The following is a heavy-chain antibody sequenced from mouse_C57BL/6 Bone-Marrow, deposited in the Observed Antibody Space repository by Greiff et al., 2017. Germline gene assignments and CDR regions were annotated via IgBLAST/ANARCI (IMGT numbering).Heavy chain of an antibody. CDR3: VRFLYGYYYAMDY. V-gene: IGHV10-1*01. CDR2: IRSKSNNYAT. CDR1: GFSFNTYA. D-gene: IGHD2-2*01. Sequence: EVQLVESGGGLVQPKGSLTLSCAASGFSFNTYAMNWVRQAPGKGLEWVARIRSKSNNYATYYADSVKDRFTISRDDSESMLYLQMNNLKTEDTAMYYCVRFLYGYYYAMDYWGQGTSVTVSS. J-gene: IGHJ4*01.